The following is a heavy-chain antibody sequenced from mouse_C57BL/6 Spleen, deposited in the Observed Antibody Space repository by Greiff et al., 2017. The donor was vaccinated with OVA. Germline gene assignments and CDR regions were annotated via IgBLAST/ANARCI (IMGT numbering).Heavy chain of an antibody. CDR3: VITTVVAPYYYAMDY. CDR1: GYAFSSSW. V-gene: IGHV1-82*01. CDR2: IYPGDGDT. J-gene: IGHJ4*01. Sequence: QVHVKQSGPELVKPGASVKISCKASGYAFSSSWMNWVKQRPGKGLEWIGRIYPGDGDTNYNGKFKGKATLTADKSSSTAYMQLSSLTSEDSAVYFCVITTVVAPYYYAMDYWGQGTSVTVSS. D-gene: IGHD1-1*01.